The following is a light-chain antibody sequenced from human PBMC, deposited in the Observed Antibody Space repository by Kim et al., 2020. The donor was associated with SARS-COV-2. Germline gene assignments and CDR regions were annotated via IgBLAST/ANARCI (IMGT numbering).Light chain of an antibody. CDR2: EDT. J-gene: IGLJ3*02. CDR3: QSYDNTNQV. Sequence: NFMLTQPHSVSESPGKTVTISCTRGSSNIASNYMQWYQQRPGSAPTIVIYEDTQRPSGVPDRFSGSIDSSSNSASLTISGLKTEDEADYYCQSYDNTNQVCGGGTQLTVL. V-gene: IGLV6-57*04. CDR1: SSNIASNY.